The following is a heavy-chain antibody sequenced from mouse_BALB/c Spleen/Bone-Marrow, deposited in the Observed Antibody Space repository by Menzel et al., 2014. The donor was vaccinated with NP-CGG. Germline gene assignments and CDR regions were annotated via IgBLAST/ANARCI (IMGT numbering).Heavy chain of an antibody. CDR3: ARNWAMDY. Sequence: VQLQQSGPELVKPGASVKISCKASGYTFTDYYINWVKQKPGQGLGWIGWIYPGSGNSKYNEKFKGKATLTVDTSSSTAYVQLSSLTSEDSAVYFCARNWAMDYWGQGTSVTVSS. CDR1: GYTFTDYY. CDR2: IYPGSGNS. V-gene: IGHV1-84*02. J-gene: IGHJ4*01. D-gene: IGHD4-1*01.